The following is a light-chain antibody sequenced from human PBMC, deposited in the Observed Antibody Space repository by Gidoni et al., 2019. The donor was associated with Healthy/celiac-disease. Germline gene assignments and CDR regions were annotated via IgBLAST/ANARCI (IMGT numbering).Light chain of an antibody. CDR1: QSISSY. Sequence: DIQITQSPSSLSASVGDRVTITCRASQSISSYLNWYQQKPGKAPKLLIYAASSLQSGVPSRFSGSGSGTDFTLTISSLQPEDFATYYCQQSYSNPLTFGEGTRLEIK. CDR2: AAS. J-gene: IGKJ5*01. CDR3: QQSYSNPLT. V-gene: IGKV1-39*01.